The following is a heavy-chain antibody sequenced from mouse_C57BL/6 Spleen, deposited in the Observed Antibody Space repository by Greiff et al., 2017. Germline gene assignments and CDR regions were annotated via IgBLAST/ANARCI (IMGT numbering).Heavy chain of an antibody. V-gene: IGHV7-3*01. CDR1: GFTFTDYY. Sequence: EVMLVESGGGLVQPGGSLSLSCAASGFTFTDYYMSWVRQPPGKALEWLGFIRNKANGYTTEYSASVKGRFTISRDNSQSILYLQMNALRAEDSATYYCARYPLESAMDYWGQGTSVTVSS. J-gene: IGHJ4*01. CDR2: IRNKANGYTT. CDR3: ARYPLESAMDY.